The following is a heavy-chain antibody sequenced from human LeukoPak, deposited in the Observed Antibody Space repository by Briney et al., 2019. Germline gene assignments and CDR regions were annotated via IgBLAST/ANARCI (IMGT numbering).Heavy chain of an antibody. Sequence: GGSLRLSCSASGFTFRSYTMIWVRQPPGKGLEWVSSISSSSTYIYYADSVRGRFTISRDNAKNSLYLQMNSLGAEDTAVYYCARRKDDSSGPDDYWGRGTLVTVSS. J-gene: IGHJ4*02. V-gene: IGHV3-21*01. D-gene: IGHD3-22*01. CDR1: GFTFRSYT. CDR3: ARRKDDSSGPDDY. CDR2: ISSSSTYI.